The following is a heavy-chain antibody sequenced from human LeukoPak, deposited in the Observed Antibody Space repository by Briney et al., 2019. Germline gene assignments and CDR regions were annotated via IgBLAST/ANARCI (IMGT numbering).Heavy chain of an antibody. CDR1: GGTFSGDG. J-gene: IGHJ4*02. V-gene: IGHV1-69*11. Sequence: SVKVSCKASGGTFSGDGINWVRQAPGQGLEWMGRIIPILETTNYAQRFQDRILITTDETTSTVYMELSSLRSEDTAVYYCARSGGLTGSYYFDYWGQGTLVTVSS. CDR3: ARSGGLTGSYYFDY. D-gene: IGHD3-9*01. CDR2: IIPILETT.